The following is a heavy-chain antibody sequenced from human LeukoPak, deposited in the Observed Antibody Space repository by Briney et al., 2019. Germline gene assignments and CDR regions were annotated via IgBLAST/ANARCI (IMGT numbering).Heavy chain of an antibody. CDR2: IYTSGST. CDR3: ASGRVPARSGWHGPPFNWCDP. J-gene: IGHJ5*02. D-gene: IGHD6-19*01. CDR1: GVSISSGSYY. Sequence: PSETLSLTCTVSGVSISSGSYYWSWIRQPPGKALVCIGRIYTSGSTHHNPSLKSRVTITVDTHNNQFPLKESSVTAAHTPVYYCASGRVPARSGWHGPPFNWCDPWGQGTLVTVSS. V-gene: IGHV4-61*02.